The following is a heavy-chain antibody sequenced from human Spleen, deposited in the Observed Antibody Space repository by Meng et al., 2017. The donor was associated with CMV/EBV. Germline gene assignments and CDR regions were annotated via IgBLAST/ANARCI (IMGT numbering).Heavy chain of an antibody. D-gene: IGHD1-26*01. V-gene: IGHV4-39*07. J-gene: IGHJ4*02. CDR2: IYYSGST. Sequence: SETLSLTCTVSGASISSSSYYWGWIRQPPGKGLEWIGSIYYSGSTYYNPSLKSRVTISVDTSKNQFSLKLSSVTAADTAVYYCARAPFTWANEFHFDYWGQGTLVTVSS. CDR3: ARAPFTWANEFHFDY. CDR1: GASISSSSYY.